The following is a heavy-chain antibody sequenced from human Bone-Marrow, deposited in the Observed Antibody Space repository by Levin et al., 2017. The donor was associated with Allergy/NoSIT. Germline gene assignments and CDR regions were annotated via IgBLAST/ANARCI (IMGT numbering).Heavy chain of an antibody. J-gene: IGHJ4*02. CDR1: GFTFENHG. CDR3: ARKGGSLRHDFDS. CDR2: LSYDGATE. V-gene: IGHV3-30*03. Sequence: GESLKISCVGSGFTFENHGIHWVRQAPGKGLEWVSVLSYDGATEYYADSVKGRLIMSRDNSKNTVHLQIQSLRADDTAVYYCARKGGSLRHDFDSWSQGSLVTVSS. D-gene: IGHD1-1*01.